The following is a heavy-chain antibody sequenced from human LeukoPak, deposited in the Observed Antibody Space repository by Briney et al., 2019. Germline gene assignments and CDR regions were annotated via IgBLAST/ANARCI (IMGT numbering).Heavy chain of an antibody. V-gene: IGHV4-39*07. Sequence: SETLSLTCTVSGGSISSSSYYWGWIRQPPGKGLEWIGSIYYSGSTYYNPSLKSRVTISVDTSKNQFSLKLSSVTAADTAVYYCVRSDDFWSDYYGYWGQGTLVTVSS. CDR2: IYYSGST. CDR1: GGSISSSSYY. CDR3: VRSDDFWSDYYGY. D-gene: IGHD3-3*01. J-gene: IGHJ4*02.